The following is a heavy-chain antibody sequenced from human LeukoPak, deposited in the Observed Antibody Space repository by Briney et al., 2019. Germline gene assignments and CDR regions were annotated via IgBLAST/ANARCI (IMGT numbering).Heavy chain of an antibody. V-gene: IGHV1-8*01. J-gene: IGHJ4*02. CDR1: GYTFTSHD. CDR3: SREGAYYDFWSGYSPSHGIFDY. Sequence: ASVKVSCKASGYTFTSHDINWVRQAPGQGLEWMGWVNPNSGNTGYAQKFQGRVTMTRNTSISTAYMELSSLRSEDTAVYYCSREGAYYDFWSGYSPSHGIFDYWGQGTLVTVSS. CDR2: VNPNSGNT. D-gene: IGHD3-3*01.